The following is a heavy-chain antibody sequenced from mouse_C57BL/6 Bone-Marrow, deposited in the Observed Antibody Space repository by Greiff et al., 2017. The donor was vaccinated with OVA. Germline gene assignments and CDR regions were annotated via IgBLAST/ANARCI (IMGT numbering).Heavy chain of an antibody. J-gene: IGHJ3*01. CDR3: ARGGYWFAY. Sequence: VQLQQSGPGMVKPSQSLSLTCTVTGYSITSGYDWHWIRHFPGNKLEWMGYISYSGSTNYNPSLKSRISITHDTSKNHFFLKLNSVTTEDTATYYCARGGYWFAYWGQGTLVTVSA. CDR1: GYSITSGYD. V-gene: IGHV3-1*01. CDR2: ISYSGST. D-gene: IGHD2-2*01.